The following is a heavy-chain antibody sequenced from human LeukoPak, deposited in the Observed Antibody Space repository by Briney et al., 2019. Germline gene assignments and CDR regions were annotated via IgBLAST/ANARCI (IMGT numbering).Heavy chain of an antibody. CDR2: IYSSGST. Sequence: PGGSLRLSCAASGFNVSNNYMTWVRQAPGKGLEWVSLIYSSGSTYYADSVKGRFTISRDNSKNTLYLQVNSLRAEDTALYYCAKKCSSTCYALDIWGQGTMVTASS. CDR3: AKKCSSTCYALDI. CDR1: GFNVSNNY. V-gene: IGHV3-53*01. D-gene: IGHD6-13*01. J-gene: IGHJ3*02.